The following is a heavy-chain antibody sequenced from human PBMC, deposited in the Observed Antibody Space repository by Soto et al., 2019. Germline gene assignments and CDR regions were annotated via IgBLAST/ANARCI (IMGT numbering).Heavy chain of an antibody. CDR2: VSSDGSFT. CDR3: AREGDMGSSAFDC. Sequence: EVQLVESGGGLVQPGGSLRLSCAASGFTFSKYWMHWVRQAPGKGLVWVARVSSDGSFTYYADSVKGRFTSSRDNAQNTLYLQMSTLRPDDTAVYYCAREGDMGSSAFDCWGQGTLVTVSS. D-gene: IGHD3-10*01. V-gene: IGHV3-74*01. J-gene: IGHJ4*02. CDR1: GFTFSKYW.